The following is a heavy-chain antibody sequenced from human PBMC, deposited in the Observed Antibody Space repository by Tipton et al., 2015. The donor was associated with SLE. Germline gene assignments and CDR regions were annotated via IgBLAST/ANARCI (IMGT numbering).Heavy chain of an antibody. V-gene: IGHV4-59*01. CDR3: ARGGAEGLWFRESSVAFDI. Sequence: TLSLTCAVYGGSFSGYYWSWIRQPPGKGLEWIGYIYYSGSTNYNPSLKSRVTISVDTSKNQFSLKLSSVTAADTAVYYCARGGAEGLWFRESSVAFDIWGRGTMVTVSS. J-gene: IGHJ3*02. CDR2: IYYSGST. D-gene: IGHD3-10*01. CDR1: GGSFSGYY.